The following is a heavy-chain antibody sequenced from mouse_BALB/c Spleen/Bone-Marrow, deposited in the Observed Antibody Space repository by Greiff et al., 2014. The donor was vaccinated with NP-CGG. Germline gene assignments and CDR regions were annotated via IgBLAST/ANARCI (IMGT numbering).Heavy chain of an antibody. J-gene: IGHJ3*01. CDR2: ISGGGSYI. CDR1: GFTFSSYG. CDR3: AREGYDYDWFAD. V-gene: IGHV5-9-2*01. D-gene: IGHD2-4*01. Sequence: VQLKESGGDLVKPGGSLKLSCAASGFTFSSYGMSWVRQTPEKRLEWVATISGGGSYIYYADNVKGRFIISRDNAKNNLYLQVRRLRSEDTALYYCAREGYDYDWFADWGQGTLVTVSA.